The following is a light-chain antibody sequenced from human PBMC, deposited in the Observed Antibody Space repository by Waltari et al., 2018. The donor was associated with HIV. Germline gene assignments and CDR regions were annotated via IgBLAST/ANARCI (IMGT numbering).Light chain of an antibody. CDR1: QSVSTN. CDR2: GAS. CDR3: QHYSNWPPWT. Sequence: EILMTQSPATLSVSTGERVTLSCRASQSVSTNLAWYQQKPGQAPRLLIYGASFTATDIPARFSASGSGTEFTLTINSLQSEDFAVYYCQHYSNWPPWTFGQGTRVEFK. J-gene: IGKJ1*01. V-gene: IGKV3-15*01.